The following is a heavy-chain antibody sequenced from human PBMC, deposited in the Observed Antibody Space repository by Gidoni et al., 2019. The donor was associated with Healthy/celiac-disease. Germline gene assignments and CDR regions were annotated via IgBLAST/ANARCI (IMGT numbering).Heavy chain of an antibody. Sequence: QVQLVESGGGVVPPGTSLSLSCSASGFTFRSYALPWVRLAPANGLEWVAVISYDGSKKYYADSVKGRFTISRDNSKNTLYLQMNSLRAEDTAVYYCARDMGIFTPHLLYCSSTSCYTGGDAFDIWGQGTMVTVSS. CDR3: ARDMGIFTPHLLYCSSTSCYTGGDAFDI. CDR1: GFTFRSYA. D-gene: IGHD2-2*02. CDR2: ISYDGSKK. V-gene: IGHV3-30-3*01. J-gene: IGHJ3*02.